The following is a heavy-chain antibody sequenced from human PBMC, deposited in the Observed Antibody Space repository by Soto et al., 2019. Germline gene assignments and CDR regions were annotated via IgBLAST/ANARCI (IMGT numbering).Heavy chain of an antibody. J-gene: IGHJ3*02. CDR3: ARGDYYDSSGPFSDAFDI. D-gene: IGHD3-22*01. V-gene: IGHV3-7*04. CDR1: GFTLISYW. Sequence: PVGARRLSGASSGFTLISYWMSGIRHSPGKGLEGVANIKPDGSEKWYVDSVKGRFTISRDNAKNSLYLQMNSLRAEDTAVYYCARGDYYDSSGPFSDAFDIWGQGTMVTVSS. CDR2: IKPDGSEK.